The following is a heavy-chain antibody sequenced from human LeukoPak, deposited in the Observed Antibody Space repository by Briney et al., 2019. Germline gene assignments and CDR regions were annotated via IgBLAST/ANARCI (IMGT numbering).Heavy chain of an antibody. V-gene: IGHV3-23*01. CDR2: ISGSGGST. D-gene: IGHD2-2*01. Sequence: GGSLRLSCAASGFTFSSYGMSWVRQAPGKGLEWVSAISGSGGSTYYADSVKGRFTIPRDNSKNTLYLQMNSLRAEDTAVYYCAKDVRYCSSTSCYSPHYYYYYMDVWGKGTTVTISS. J-gene: IGHJ6*03. CDR1: GFTFSSYG. CDR3: AKDVRYCSSTSCYSPHYYYYYMDV.